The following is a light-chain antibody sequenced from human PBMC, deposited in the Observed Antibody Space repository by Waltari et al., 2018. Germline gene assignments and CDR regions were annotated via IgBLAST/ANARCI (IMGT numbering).Light chain of an antibody. V-gene: IGKV1-39*01. CDR1: HSISEY. J-gene: IGKJ4*01. Sequence: IHLTHSPSSLSASLEYKVTITFRASHSISEYLNRYQQKPGKAPKYLIYGASSLQSGVPSRFSDSGSGKDFTLYITSLKPEDAASYYCQQSYNFGGGTKVEMK. CDR2: GAS. CDR3: QQSYN.